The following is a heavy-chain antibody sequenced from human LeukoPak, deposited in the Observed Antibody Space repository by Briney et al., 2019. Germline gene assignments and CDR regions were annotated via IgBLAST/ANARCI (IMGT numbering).Heavy chain of an antibody. V-gene: IGHV1-8*01. Sequence: ASVNVSFKSSVYTFTNYDINWVRQAPGQGREWMGWMNPNSGNTGYAQKFQGRVTMTRNTSISTAYMELSSLRSEDTAVYYCARGRTAPSNWFDPWGQGTLVTVSS. CDR2: MNPNSGNT. CDR3: ARGRTAPSNWFDP. CDR1: VYTFTNYD. J-gene: IGHJ5*02.